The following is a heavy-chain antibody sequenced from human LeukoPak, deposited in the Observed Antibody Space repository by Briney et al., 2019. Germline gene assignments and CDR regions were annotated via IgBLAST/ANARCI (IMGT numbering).Heavy chain of an antibody. CDR3: AKVLTRYSYGPPLHY. D-gene: IGHD5-18*01. Sequence: PGGSLRLSCAASGFTFSSYGMHWVRQAPGKGLEWVAVISYDGSNKYYADSVKGRFTISRDNSKNTLYLQMNSLRAEDTAVYYCAKVLTRYSYGPPLHYWGQGTLVTVSS. V-gene: IGHV3-30*18. CDR2: ISYDGSNK. J-gene: IGHJ4*02. CDR1: GFTFSSYG.